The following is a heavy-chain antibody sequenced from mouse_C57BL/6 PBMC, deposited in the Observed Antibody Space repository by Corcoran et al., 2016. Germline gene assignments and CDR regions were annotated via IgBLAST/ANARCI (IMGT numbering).Heavy chain of an antibody. D-gene: IGHD1-1*01. J-gene: IGHJ1*03. Sequence: QVQLQQSGAELARPGASVKLSCKASGYTFTSYGISWVKQRTGQGLEWIGEIYPRSGNTYYNEKFKGKATLTADKSSSTAYMELRSLTSEDSAVYFCARWDYGSSYDGYFDVWGTGTTVTVSS. CDR3: ARWDYGSSYDGYFDV. V-gene: IGHV1-81*01. CDR2: IYPRSGNT. CDR1: GYTFTSYG.